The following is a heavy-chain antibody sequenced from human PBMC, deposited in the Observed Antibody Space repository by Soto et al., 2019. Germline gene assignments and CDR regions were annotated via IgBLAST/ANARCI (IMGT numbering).Heavy chain of an antibody. J-gene: IGHJ6*03. CDR1: GGSISSSSYY. V-gene: IGHV4-39*02. CDR3: ARDSLSDGYTDYMDV. CDR2: IYYSGST. Sequence: SETLSLTCTVSGGSISSSSYYWGWVRQPPGKGLEWIGSIYYSGSTYYNPSLKSRVTISVDTSKNTLYLQMNSLRAEDTAVYSRARDSLSDGYTDYMDVWGKGTTVTVSS. D-gene: IGHD3-16*02.